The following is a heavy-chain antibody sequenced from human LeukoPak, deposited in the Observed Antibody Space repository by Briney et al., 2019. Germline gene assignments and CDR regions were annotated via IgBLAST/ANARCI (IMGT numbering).Heavy chain of an antibody. CDR3: AREYYSGSYYDY. J-gene: IGHJ4*02. CDR1: GFSLSSYW. Sequence: TGGSLRLSCAASGFSLSSYWMTWVRQAPGKGLEWVANINEDGSEKNYVDSVKGRFTISRDNAKNSLYLQMNSLRAEDTAVYYCAREYYSGSYYDYWGQGTLVTVSS. V-gene: IGHV3-7*03. CDR2: INEDGSEK. D-gene: IGHD1-26*01.